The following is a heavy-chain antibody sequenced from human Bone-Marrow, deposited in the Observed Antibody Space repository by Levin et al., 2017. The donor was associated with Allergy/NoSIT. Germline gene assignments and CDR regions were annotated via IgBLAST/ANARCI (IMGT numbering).Heavy chain of an antibody. D-gene: IGHD2/OR15-2a*01. J-gene: IGHJ6*03. CDR2: ILFGGGNT. V-gene: IGHV3-30*18. Sequence: PGGSLRLSCAASGFTFSNYGMHWVRQAPGKGLEWVAIILFGGGNTYYADSVKGRFTISRDDSKNTLYLEMNSLRTEDTAVYYCAKDQIPYHFCYYFMDVWGTGTTVTVSS. CDR3: AKDQIPYHFCYYFMDV. CDR1: GFTFSNYG.